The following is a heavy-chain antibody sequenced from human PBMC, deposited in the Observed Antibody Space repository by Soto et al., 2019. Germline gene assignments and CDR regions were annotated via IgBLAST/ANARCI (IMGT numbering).Heavy chain of an antibody. CDR1: GGSISSGGYY. CDR3: ARDYYGSGSMYYYYDGMDV. Sequence: QVQLQESGPGLVKPSQTLSLTCTVSGGSISSGGYYWSWIRQHPGKGLEWIGYIYYSGSTYYNPSRKSRVTISVDTCKNQFSVTLSSVTAADTAVYYCARDYYGSGSMYYYYDGMDVWGQGTTVTVSS. D-gene: IGHD3-10*01. J-gene: IGHJ6*02. CDR2: IYYSGST. V-gene: IGHV4-31*03.